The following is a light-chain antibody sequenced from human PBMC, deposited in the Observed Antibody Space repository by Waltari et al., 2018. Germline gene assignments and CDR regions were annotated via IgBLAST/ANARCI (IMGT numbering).Light chain of an antibody. V-gene: IGKV1-39*01. CDR1: RSISSY. Sequence: DIQMTQSPSSLSASVGDRVTITCRASRSISSYLNWYQQKPGKAPKLLIYAASSLQSGVPSRFSGSGSGTDFTLTISSLQPEDFATYYCQQSYSTPGVT. CDR3: QQSYSTPGVT. CDR2: AAS. J-gene: IGKJ5*01.